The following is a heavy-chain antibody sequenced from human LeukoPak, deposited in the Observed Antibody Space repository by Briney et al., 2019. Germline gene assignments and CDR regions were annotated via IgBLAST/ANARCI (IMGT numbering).Heavy chain of an antibody. D-gene: IGHD2-2*01. J-gene: IGHJ3*02. CDR3: AREGVSSTSFDAFDI. CDR1: GFTFSSYS. Sequence: GGSLRLSCAASGFTFSSYSMNWVRQAPGKGLEWVSFISSSSSYIYYADSVKGRFTISRDNAKNSLYLQMNSLRAEDTAVYYCAREGVSSTSFDAFDIWGQGTMVTVSS. CDR2: ISSSSSYI. V-gene: IGHV3-21*01.